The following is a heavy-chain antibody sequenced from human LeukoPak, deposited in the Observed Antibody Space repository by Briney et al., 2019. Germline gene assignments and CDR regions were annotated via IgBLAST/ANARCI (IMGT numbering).Heavy chain of an antibody. D-gene: IGHD3-9*01. CDR3: AKGRYFDWLLIDY. CDR2: ISGSGGST. CDR1: GFPFSSYA. J-gene: IGHJ4*02. V-gene: IGHV3-23*01. Sequence: SGGSLRLSCAASGFPFSSYAMSWVRQAPGKGLEWVSAISGSGGSTYYADSVKGRYTISRDNSKNTLYLQMNSLRAEDTAVYYCAKGRYFDWLLIDYWGQGTLVTVSS.